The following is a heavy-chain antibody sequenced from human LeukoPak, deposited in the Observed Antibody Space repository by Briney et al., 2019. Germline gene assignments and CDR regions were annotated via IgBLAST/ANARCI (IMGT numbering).Heavy chain of an antibody. V-gene: IGHV3-23*01. CDR3: AKGGSDYITFYGMDV. Sequence: GGSLRLSCAASGFTFSNNAMSWVRQAPGKGLEWISGISGSGGRTYYADSVKGRFTISRDNSKNTLSLQMNSLRAEDTAVYYCAKGGSDYITFYGMDVWGQGTTVTVSS. CDR2: ISGSGGRT. J-gene: IGHJ6*02. CDR1: GFTFSNNA. D-gene: IGHD4-11*01.